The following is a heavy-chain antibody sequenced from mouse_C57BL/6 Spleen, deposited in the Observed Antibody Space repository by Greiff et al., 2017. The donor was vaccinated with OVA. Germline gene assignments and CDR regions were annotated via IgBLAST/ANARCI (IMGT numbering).Heavy chain of an antibody. CDR1: GYTFTSYW. CDR2: IYPGSGST. CDR3: ARRDYYGSSLDAMDY. J-gene: IGHJ4*01. V-gene: IGHV1-55*01. Sequence: VQLQQPGAELVKPGASVKMSCKASGYTFTSYWITWVKQRPGQGLEWIGDIYPGSGSTNYNEKFKSKATLTVDTSSSTAYMHLSSLTSEDSAVYYCARRDYYGSSLDAMDYWGQGTSVTVSS. D-gene: IGHD1-1*01.